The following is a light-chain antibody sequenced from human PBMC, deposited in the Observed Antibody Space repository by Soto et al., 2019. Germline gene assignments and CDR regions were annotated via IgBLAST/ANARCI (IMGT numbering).Light chain of an antibody. CDR3: KQYNNSLET. J-gene: IGKJ1*01. CDR1: QSVSSN. V-gene: IGKV3-15*01. Sequence: EIVMTQSPATLSVSPGERATLSCRASQSVSSNLAWYQQKPGQAPRLLIYGASTRATGIPARFSGSGSGTEFTLTISSLQSEYFAVYSCKQYNNSLETFGQGTKVDNK. CDR2: GAS.